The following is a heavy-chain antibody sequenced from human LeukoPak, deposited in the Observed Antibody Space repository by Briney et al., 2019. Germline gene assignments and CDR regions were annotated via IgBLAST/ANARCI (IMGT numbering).Heavy chain of an antibody. CDR1: GGSISSSSYY. CDR2: IYYSGST. J-gene: IGHJ4*02. V-gene: IGHV4-39*07. CDR3: ARDFRGYCSSTSCSEGYFDY. Sequence: SETLSLTCTVSGGSISSSSYYWGWIRQPPGKVLEWIGSIYYSGSTYYNPSLKSRVTIPVDTSKNQFSLKLSSVTAADTAVYYCARDFRGYCSSTSCSEGYFDYWGQGTLVTVSS. D-gene: IGHD2-2*03.